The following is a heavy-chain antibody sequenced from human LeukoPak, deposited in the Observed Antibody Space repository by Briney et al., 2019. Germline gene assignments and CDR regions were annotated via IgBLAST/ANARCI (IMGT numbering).Heavy chain of an antibody. CDR1: VYTFSGYY. CDR2: INPNSGGT. V-gene: IGHV1-2*02. CDR3: ATTLGSGSQTRLHDY. Sequence: GASVKVSCKASVYTFSGYYIHWVRQAPGQGLEWMGWINPNSGGTKYAQRFQGKVTMTRDTSISTAYMELSSLRSDDTAMYYCATTLGSGSQTRLHDYWGQGTLVTVSS. D-gene: IGHD3-10*01. J-gene: IGHJ4*02.